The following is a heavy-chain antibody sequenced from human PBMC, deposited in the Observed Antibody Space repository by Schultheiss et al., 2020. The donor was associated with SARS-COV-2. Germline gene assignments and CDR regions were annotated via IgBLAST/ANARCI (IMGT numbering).Heavy chain of an antibody. Sequence: GESLKISCAASGFTFSSYAMHWVRQAPGKGLEWVAVISYDGSNKYYADSVKGRFTISRDNSKNTLYLQMNSLRAEDTAVYYCARERSGSYYPDYYYYGMDVWGQGTTVTVSS. CDR2: ISYDGSNK. J-gene: IGHJ6*02. D-gene: IGHD1-26*01. CDR3: ARERSGSYYPDYYYYGMDV. CDR1: GFTFSSYA. V-gene: IGHV3-30-3*01.